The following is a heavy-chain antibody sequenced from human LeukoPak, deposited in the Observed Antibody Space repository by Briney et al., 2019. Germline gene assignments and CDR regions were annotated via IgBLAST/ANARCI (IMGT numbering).Heavy chain of an antibody. J-gene: IGHJ6*03. CDR1: GGSISRYY. Sequence: SETLSLTCTVSGGSISRYYWSWIRQPAGKGLEWIGRIYTSGSTNYNPSLKSRVTISVDTSKNQFSLKLSSVTAADTAVYYCARDRSSGDLLYYYYYMDVWGKGTTVTISS. D-gene: IGHD2-15*01. CDR3: ARDRSSGDLLYYYYYMDV. V-gene: IGHV4-4*07. CDR2: IYTSGST.